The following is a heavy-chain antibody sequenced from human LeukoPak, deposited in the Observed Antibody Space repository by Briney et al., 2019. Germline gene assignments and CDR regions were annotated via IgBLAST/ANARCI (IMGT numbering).Heavy chain of an antibody. CDR1: GYTFTGYY. Sequence: ASVKVSCKASGYTFTGYYMHWVRQAPGQGLEWMGWINPNSGGTNYAQKFQGRVTMTRDTSISTAYMELSRLRSDDTAVCYCARDAGRHCSSTSCSHYGMDVWGQGTTVTVSS. V-gene: IGHV1-2*02. D-gene: IGHD2-2*01. CDR3: ARDAGRHCSSTSCSHYGMDV. CDR2: INPNSGGT. J-gene: IGHJ6*02.